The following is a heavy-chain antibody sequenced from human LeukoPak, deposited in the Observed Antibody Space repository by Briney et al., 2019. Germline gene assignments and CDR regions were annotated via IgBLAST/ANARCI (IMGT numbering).Heavy chain of an antibody. CDR3: ARLSWGGGYYYYYMDV. CDR2: INHSGST. CDR1: GGSFSGYS. J-gene: IGHJ6*03. V-gene: IGHV4-34*01. D-gene: IGHD3-16*01. Sequence: RASETLSLTCAVNGGSFSGYSWSWIRQPPGKGLEWIGEINHSGSTKYNPSLKSRVTISVDTSKKQLSLELSSMTAADTAVYYCARLSWGGGYYYYYMDVWSKGTTVTVSS.